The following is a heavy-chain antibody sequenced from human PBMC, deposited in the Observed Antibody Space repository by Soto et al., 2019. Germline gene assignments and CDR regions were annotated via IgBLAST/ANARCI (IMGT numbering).Heavy chain of an antibody. CDR1: GFTFSNAW. CDR2: IKSKTDGGTT. Sequence: GGSLRLSCAASGFTFSNAWMSWVRQAPGKGLEWVGRIKSKTDGGTTDYAAPVKGRFTISRDDSKNTLYLQMNSLKTEDTAVYYCTLPEYSSSQELDYWGQGTLVTVSS. CDR3: TLPEYSSSQELDY. D-gene: IGHD6-6*01. J-gene: IGHJ4*02. V-gene: IGHV3-15*01.